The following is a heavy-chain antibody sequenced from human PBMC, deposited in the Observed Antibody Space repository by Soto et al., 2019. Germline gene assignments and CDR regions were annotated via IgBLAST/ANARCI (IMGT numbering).Heavy chain of an antibody. J-gene: IGHJ6*03. CDR3: AKAGYCSSATCATRYYYMDV. CDR1: GFTFSSYA. CDR2: ISGSGGST. D-gene: IGHD2-2*01. V-gene: IGHV3-23*01. Sequence: EVQLLESGGGLVQPGGSLRLSCAASGFTFSSYAMGWVRQAPGKGLEWVSAISGSGGSTYYADSVKGRFTISRDNSKNTLYLQMNSLRAEDTAVYYYAKAGYCSSATCATRYYYMDVWGKGTTVTVSS.